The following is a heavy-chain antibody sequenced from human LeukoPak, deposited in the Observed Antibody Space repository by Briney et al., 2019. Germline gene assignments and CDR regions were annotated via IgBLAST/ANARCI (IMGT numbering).Heavy chain of an antibody. CDR2: ISYDEINK. D-gene: IGHD2-2*01. J-gene: IGHJ4*02. CDR1: GFTFSSYG. V-gene: IGHV3-30-3*02. CDR3: AKRAGEGRPAAPLDY. Sequence: HPGGSLRLSCAASGFTFSSYGMHWVRQAPGKGLEWVAVISYDEINKYYADSVKGRFTISRDNSKSTLYLQMDSLTSEDTALYYCAKRAGEGRPAAPLDYWGQGTLVTVSS.